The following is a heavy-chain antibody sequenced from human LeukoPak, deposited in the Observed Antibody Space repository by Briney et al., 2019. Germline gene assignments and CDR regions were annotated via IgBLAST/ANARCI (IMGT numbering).Heavy chain of an antibody. D-gene: IGHD4-17*01. CDR1: GGTFSSYA. CDR3: ASCLAGYGDYLCSCDY. V-gene: IGHV1-69*04. J-gene: IGHJ4*02. CDR2: IIPILGIA. Sequence: SVKVSCKASGGTFSSYAISWVRQAPGQGLEWMGRIIPILGIANYAQKFQGRVTTTADKSTSTAYMELSSLRSEDTAVYYCASCLAGYGDYLCSCDYWGQGTLVTVSS.